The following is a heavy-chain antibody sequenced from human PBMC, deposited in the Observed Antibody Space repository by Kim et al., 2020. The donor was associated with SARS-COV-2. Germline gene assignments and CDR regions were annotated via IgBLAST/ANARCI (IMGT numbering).Heavy chain of an antibody. CDR2: IIPIFGTA. Sequence: SVKVSCKASGGTFSSYAISWVRQAPGQGLEWMGGIIPIFGTANYAQKFQGRITITADKSTSTAYMELSSLRSEDTAVYYCARDPGYSYGYYFDYWGQGTLVTVSS. CDR3: ARDPGYSYGYYFDY. J-gene: IGHJ4*02. D-gene: IGHD5-18*01. V-gene: IGHV1-69*06. CDR1: GGTFSSYA.